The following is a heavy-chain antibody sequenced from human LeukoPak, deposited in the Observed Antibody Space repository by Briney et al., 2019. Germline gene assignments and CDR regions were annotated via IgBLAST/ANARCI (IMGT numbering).Heavy chain of an antibody. CDR3: ARDTAMYRAFDI. Sequence: SETLSLTCTVSGYSISSGYYWGWIRQPPGKGLEWIGSIYHSGSTYYNPSLKSRVTISLDKSKKQFSLKLSSVTAADTAVYYCARDTAMYRAFDIWGQGTMVTVSS. V-gene: IGHV4-38-2*02. J-gene: IGHJ3*02. CDR2: IYHSGST. D-gene: IGHD2-8*01. CDR1: GYSISSGYY.